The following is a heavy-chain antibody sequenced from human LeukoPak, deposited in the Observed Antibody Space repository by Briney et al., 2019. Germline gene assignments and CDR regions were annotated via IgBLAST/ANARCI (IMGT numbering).Heavy chain of an antibody. Sequence: MPSETLSLTCTVSGGSTSSSSYYWGWIRQPPGKGLEWIGSIYYSGSTYYNPSLKSRVTISVDTSKNQFSLKLRSVTAADTAVYYCASYYGSGSERNFDYWGQGTLVTVSS. D-gene: IGHD3-10*01. CDR2: IYYSGST. CDR3: ASYYGSGSERNFDY. J-gene: IGHJ4*02. V-gene: IGHV4-39*01. CDR1: GGSTSSSSYY.